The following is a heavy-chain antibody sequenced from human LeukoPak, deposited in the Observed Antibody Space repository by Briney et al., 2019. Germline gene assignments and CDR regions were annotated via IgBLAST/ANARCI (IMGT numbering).Heavy chain of an antibody. CDR1: GGSFSGYY. D-gene: IGHD3-22*01. Sequence: SETLSLTCAVYGGSFSGYYWSWIRQPPGKGLEWIGEINHSGSTNYNPSLKSRVTISVDTSKNQFSLKLSSVTAADTAVYYCARGTMMVVQGLDYWGQGTLVTVSS. V-gene: IGHV4-34*01. CDR3: ARGTMMVVQGLDY. J-gene: IGHJ4*02. CDR2: INHSGST.